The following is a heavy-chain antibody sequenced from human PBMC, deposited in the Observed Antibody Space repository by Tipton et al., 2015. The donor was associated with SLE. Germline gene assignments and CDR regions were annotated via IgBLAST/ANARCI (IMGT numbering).Heavy chain of an antibody. CDR3: ARGFWSGYYGRMDV. V-gene: IGHV4-59*12. J-gene: IGHJ6*04. D-gene: IGHD3-3*01. CDR1: GGSISSYY. CDR2: IYYSGST. Sequence: TLSLTCTVSGGSISSYYWSWIRQPPGKGLEWIGYIYYSGSTNYNPSLKSRVTVSVDTSKNQFSLKLSSVTAADTAVYYCARGFWSGYYGRMDVWGKGTTVTVSS.